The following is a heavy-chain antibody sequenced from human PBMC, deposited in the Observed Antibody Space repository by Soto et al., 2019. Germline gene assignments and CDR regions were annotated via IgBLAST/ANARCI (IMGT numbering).Heavy chain of an antibody. CDR1: GIPVSSNY. CDR3: ARDGPYYYASRMDV. V-gene: IGHV3-53*04. CDR2: LHSGGDT. J-gene: IGHJ6*02. D-gene: IGHD3-10*01. Sequence: EVQLVESGGGLVQPGGSLRLSCVASGIPVSSNYMTWVRQAPGKGLEWLSVLHSGGDTYYANSVKGRFTISRHDSTNTLFLQMNSLTAEDTAVDYCARDGPYYYASRMDVWGQGTTVTVSS.